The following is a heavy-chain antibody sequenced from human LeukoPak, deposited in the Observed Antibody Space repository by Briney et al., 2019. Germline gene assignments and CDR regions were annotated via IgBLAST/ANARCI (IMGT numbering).Heavy chain of an antibody. Sequence: PGGSLRLSCAASGFTFSSYAMSWVRQAPGKGLELVSGISGSGASTYYADSVKGRFTISRDNFKNTLFLQMNSLRAEDTAVYYCAKAHASSQGSDYWGQGTLVTVSS. CDR1: GFTFSSYA. J-gene: IGHJ4*02. V-gene: IGHV3-23*01. D-gene: IGHD6-6*01. CDR2: ISGSGAST. CDR3: AKAHASSQGSDY.